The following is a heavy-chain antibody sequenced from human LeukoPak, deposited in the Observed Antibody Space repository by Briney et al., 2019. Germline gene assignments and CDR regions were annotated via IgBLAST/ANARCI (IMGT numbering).Heavy chain of an antibody. CDR2: IRGGGST. J-gene: IGHJ4*02. V-gene: IGHV3-23*01. D-gene: IGHD3-22*01. CDR3: ARGDKWLTYYFDY. Sequence: PGGSLRLSCAASGFIINNYAMTWVRQAPGKGLEWVSAIRGGGSTYYADSVKGRFTISRDNSKNTLYLQMNSLRAEDTAVYYCARGDKWLTYYFDYWGQGTLVTVSS. CDR1: GFIINNYA.